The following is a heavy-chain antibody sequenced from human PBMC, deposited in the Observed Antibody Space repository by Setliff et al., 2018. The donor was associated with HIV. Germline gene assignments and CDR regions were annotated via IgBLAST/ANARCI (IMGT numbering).Heavy chain of an antibody. CDR1: GGSVGSGSYY. D-gene: IGHD4-17*01. CDR2: IYYSGST. CDR3: ARDPPGYGDSKDY. Sequence: SETLSLTCSVSGGSVGSGSYYWSWIRQSPGKGLEWLGYIYYSGSTTYNPSLRSRVTISIDTSKNQCSLNLRSVTAADTAVYYCARDPPGYGDSKDYWGQGKLVTVSS. J-gene: IGHJ4*02. V-gene: IGHV4-61*01.